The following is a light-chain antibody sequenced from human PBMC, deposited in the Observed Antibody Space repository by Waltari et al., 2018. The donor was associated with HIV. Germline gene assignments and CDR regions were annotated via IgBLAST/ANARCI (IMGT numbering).Light chain of an antibody. V-gene: IGLV1-47*01. CDR1: GPNIGQNS. CDR3: AIWSDSLPGWV. J-gene: IGLJ3*02. Sequence: QSVLTQAHSASGAPGQRVTISCSGSGPNIGQNSVFWYHHLPGAAPRLLIYGNNQRPSGVPDRFSASKSDTSASLAISGLRSEDEGDFYCAIWSDSLPGWVFSGGTKVTVL. CDR2: GNN.